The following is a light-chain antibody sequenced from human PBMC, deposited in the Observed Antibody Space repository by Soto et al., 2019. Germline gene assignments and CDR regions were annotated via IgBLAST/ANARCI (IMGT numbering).Light chain of an antibody. V-gene: IGKV3-20*01. CDR1: QSVSTSY. CDR3: LQYGGVRLS. CDR2: GAS. Sequence: EIVLTQSPGTLSLSPGERATLSCRASQSVSTSYLAWYQQKPGQAPRLLIYGASSRATAIPDRFSGRGPGANYTLSLSGPEPEDIAVYYCLQYGGVRLSFGGAPKVAVK. J-gene: IGKJ4*01.